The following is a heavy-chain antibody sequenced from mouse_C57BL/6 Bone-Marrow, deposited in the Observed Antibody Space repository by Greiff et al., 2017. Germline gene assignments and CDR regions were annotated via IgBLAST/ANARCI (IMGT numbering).Heavy chain of an antibody. V-gene: IGHV1-82*01. Sequence: VKLVESGPELVKPGASVKISCKASGYAFSSSWMNWVKQRPGKGLEWIGRIYPGDGDTNYNGKFKGKATLTADKSSSTAYMPLSSLTSEDSAVYFCAPYDYDGVYYAMDYWGQGTSVTVSS. CDR1: GYAFSSSW. CDR3: APYDYDGVYYAMDY. D-gene: IGHD2-4*01. J-gene: IGHJ4*01. CDR2: IYPGDGDT.